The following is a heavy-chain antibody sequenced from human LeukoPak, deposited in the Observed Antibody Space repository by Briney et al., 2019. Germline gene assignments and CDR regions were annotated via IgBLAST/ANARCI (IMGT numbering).Heavy chain of an antibody. Sequence: PGGSLRLSPVTSGYTLGSYSIHCVREAPGKGLEWVSSSSNIANYKYYADSVRGRFTISRDNAKNALYLQMDSLRAEDTAVYFCARTRYGDYAFDYWGQGTLVTVSS. D-gene: IGHD4-17*01. CDR3: ARTRYGDYAFDY. CDR2: SSNIANYK. V-gene: IGHV3-21*01. J-gene: IGHJ4*02. CDR1: GYTLGSYS.